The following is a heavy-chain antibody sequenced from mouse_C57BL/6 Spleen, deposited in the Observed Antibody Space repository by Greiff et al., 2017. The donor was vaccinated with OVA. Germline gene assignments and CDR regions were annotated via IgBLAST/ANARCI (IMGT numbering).Heavy chain of an antibody. CDR3: ARSAVLDY. Sequence: VKLQESGPELVKPGASVKISCKASGYAFSSSWMNWVKQRPGKGLEWIGRIYPGDGDTNYNGKFKGKATLTADKSSSTAYMQLSSLTSEDSAVYFCARSAVLDYWGQGTSVTVSS. CDR2: IYPGDGDT. V-gene: IGHV1-82*01. CDR1: GYAFSSSW. J-gene: IGHJ4*01.